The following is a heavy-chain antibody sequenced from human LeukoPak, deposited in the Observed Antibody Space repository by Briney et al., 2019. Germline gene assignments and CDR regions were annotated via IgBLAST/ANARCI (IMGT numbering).Heavy chain of an antibody. V-gene: IGHV5-51*01. D-gene: IGHD2-2*01. CDR1: GYSFTSYW. J-gene: IGHJ5*02. Sequence: GESLKISRKGSGYSFTSYWIGWVRQMPGKGLEWMGIIYPGDSDTRYSPSFQGQVTISADKSISTACLQWSSLKASDTAMYYCARQSGYCSSTSCQNWFDPWGQGTLVTVSS. CDR2: IYPGDSDT. CDR3: ARQSGYCSSTSCQNWFDP.